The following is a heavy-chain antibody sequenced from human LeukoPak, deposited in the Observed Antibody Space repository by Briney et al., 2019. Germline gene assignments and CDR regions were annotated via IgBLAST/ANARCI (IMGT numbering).Heavy chain of an antibody. V-gene: IGHV1-24*01. CDR3: ATSLHYDILTGYLDRAFDI. Sequence: ASVKVSCKVSGYTLTELSMHWVRQAPGKGLEWMGGFDPEDGETIYAQKFQGRVTMTEDTSTDTAYMELSSLRSEDTAVYYCATSLHYDILTGYLDRAFDIWGQGTMVTVSS. J-gene: IGHJ3*02. D-gene: IGHD3-9*01. CDR2: FDPEDGET. CDR1: GYTLTELS.